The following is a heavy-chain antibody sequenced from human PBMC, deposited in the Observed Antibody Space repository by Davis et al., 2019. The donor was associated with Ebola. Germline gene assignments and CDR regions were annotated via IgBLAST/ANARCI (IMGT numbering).Heavy chain of an antibody. D-gene: IGHD6-6*01. CDR2: MNPSSGNT. Sequence: ASVKVSCKASGYTFTTYDINWVRQATGQGLEWMGWMNPSSGNTGYAQKFQGRVTMTRNTSITTAYMELSGLSFDDTAVYYCTRGIARRQLGSWFDPWGQGTPVTVSS. CDR3: TRGIARRQLGSWFDP. V-gene: IGHV1-8*01. J-gene: IGHJ5*02. CDR1: GYTFTTYD.